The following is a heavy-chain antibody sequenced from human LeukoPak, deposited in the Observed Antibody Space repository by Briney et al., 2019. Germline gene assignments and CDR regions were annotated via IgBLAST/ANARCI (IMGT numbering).Heavy chain of an antibody. CDR3: ARTSKGIAVAVYYFDY. CDR2: IIPIFGTA. D-gene: IGHD6-19*01. J-gene: IGHJ4*02. V-gene: IGHV1-69*13. Sequence: GASVKVSCKASGGTFSSYAISWVRQAPGQGLEWMGGIIPIFGTANYAQKFQGRVMITADESTSTAYMELSSLRSEDTAVYYCARTSKGIAVAVYYFDYWGQGTLVSVSS. CDR1: GGTFSSYA.